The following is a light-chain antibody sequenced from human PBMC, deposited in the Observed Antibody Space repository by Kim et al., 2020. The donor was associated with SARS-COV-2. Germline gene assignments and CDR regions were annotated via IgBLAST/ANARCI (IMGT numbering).Light chain of an antibody. CDR1: QDIRND. CDR3: LQHNTYPIT. CDR2: GAS. V-gene: IGKV1-17*01. J-gene: IGKJ5*01. Sequence: ASGGDRVTITGRASQDIRNDLGWYQQSPGRAPKRLIYGASSLQSGVPSRFSGTGSGTEFTLTISSLQPEDFATYFCLQHNTYPITFGQGTRLEIK.